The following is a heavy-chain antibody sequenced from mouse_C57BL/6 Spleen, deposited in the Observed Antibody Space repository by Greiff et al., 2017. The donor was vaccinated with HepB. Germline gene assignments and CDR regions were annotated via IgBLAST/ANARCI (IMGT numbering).Heavy chain of an antibody. J-gene: IGHJ2*01. V-gene: IGHV3-6*01. CDR3: ARLDSNYVGYYDD. CDR1: GYSITSGYY. D-gene: IGHD2-5*01. Sequence: ESGPGLVKPSQSLSLTCSVTGYSITSGYYWNWIRQFPGNKLEWMGYISYDGSNNYNPSLKNRISITRDTSKNQFFLKLNSVTTEDTATYYCARLDSNYVGYYDDWGQGTTLTVSS. CDR2: ISYDGSN.